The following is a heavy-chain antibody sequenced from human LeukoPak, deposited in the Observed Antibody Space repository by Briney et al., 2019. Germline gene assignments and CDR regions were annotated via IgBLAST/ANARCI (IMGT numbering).Heavy chain of an antibody. J-gene: IGHJ5*02. V-gene: IGHV3-53*04. Sequence: GGSLRLSCAASGFTVSSNYMRWVRQAPGKGLEWVSVIYSGGSTYYADSVKGRFTISRHNSKNTLYLQMNSLRAEDTAVYYCARGYYYGSGSYVPLDPWGQGTLVTVSS. CDR2: IYSGGST. CDR1: GFTVSSNY. D-gene: IGHD3-10*01. CDR3: ARGYYYGSGSYVPLDP.